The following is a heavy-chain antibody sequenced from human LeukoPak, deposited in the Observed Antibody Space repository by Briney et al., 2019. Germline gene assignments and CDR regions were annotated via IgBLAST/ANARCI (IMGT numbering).Heavy chain of an antibody. CDR3: TTGGHYYGS. CDR1: GLTVNDAW. V-gene: IGHV3-15*04. J-gene: IGHJ5*02. CDR2: FERKADGGTV. Sequence: PGGSLRLSCAAYGLTVNDAWMSWVRQAPGKGLEWVGRFERKADGGTVDYDAPVKGRFTISGDDSKNTLFLQMNSLEIDDTAVYYCTTGGHYYGSWGQGTLVTVSS. D-gene: IGHD3-10*01.